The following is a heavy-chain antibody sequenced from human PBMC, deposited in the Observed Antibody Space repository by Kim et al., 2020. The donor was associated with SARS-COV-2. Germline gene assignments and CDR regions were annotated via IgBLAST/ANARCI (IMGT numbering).Heavy chain of an antibody. V-gene: IGHV3-21*01. J-gene: IGHJ6*02. D-gene: IGHD2-15*01. CDR2: ISSSSSYI. Sequence: GGSLRLSCAASGFTFSSYSMNWVRQAPGKGLEWVSSISSSSSYIYYADSVKGRFTISRDNAKNSLYLQMNSLRAEDTAVYYCARDEGIVVVVAATQYYYYGMDVWGQGTTVTVSS. CDR3: ARDEGIVVVVAATQYYYYGMDV. CDR1: GFTFSSYS.